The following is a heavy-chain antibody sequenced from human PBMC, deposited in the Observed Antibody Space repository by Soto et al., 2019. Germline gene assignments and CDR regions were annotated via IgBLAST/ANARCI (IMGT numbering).Heavy chain of an antibody. V-gene: IGHV3-23*01. J-gene: IGHJ5*02. CDR2: ISGSGGST. CDR1: GFTCNNYA. D-gene: IGHD1-26*01. CDR3: AKSEWELINWFYP. Sequence: WGSLILSCAASGFTCNNYAMNWVRQAPGKGLEWVSTISGSGGSTYYADYVKGRFTISRDDSKNTLYLQMNSLRAEDTAVYYCAKSEWELINWFYPWGQGTLVTVPS.